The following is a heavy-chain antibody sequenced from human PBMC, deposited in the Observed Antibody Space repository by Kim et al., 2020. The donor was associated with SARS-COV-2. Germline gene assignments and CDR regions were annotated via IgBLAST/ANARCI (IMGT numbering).Heavy chain of an antibody. V-gene: IGHV3-64D*09. J-gene: IGHJ4*02. Sequence: GGSLRLSCSASGFIFSNYAMHWVRQAPGKGLEFVSAISNNGGVTHYADSVKGRFTISRDNFQNTLYLQLNSLRAADTAVYYCVKKMATGATPYGYWGQGTQVTVSS. CDR1: GFIFSNYA. CDR2: ISNNGGVT. CDR3: VKKMATGATPYGY. D-gene: IGHD1-1*01.